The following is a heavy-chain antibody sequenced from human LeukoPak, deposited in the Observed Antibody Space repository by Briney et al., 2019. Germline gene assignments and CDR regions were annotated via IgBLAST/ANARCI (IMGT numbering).Heavy chain of an antibody. CDR1: GGSISSSNYY. CDR2: IYTSGST. D-gene: IGHD4-17*01. CDR3: ARAGYGDSDFDY. J-gene: IGHJ4*02. V-gene: IGHV4-61*02. Sequence: SETLSLTCTVSGGSISSSNYYWNWIRQPAGKGLEWIGRIYTSGSTNYNPSLKSRVTISVDTSKNQFSLKLSSVTAADTALYYCARAGYGDSDFDYWGQGTLVTVSS.